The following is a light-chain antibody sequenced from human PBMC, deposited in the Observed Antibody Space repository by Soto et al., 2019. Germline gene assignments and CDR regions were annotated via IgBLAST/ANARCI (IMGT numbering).Light chain of an antibody. CDR3: SSYATSTTVL. V-gene: IGLV2-14*01. J-gene: IGLJ2*01. CDR1: SSDVGGYNY. Sequence: QSALTQPASVSGSPGQSITISCTGTSSDVGGYNYVSWYQQHPGRAPQLMIYEVSHRPSGVSNRFSGSRSGNTASLTISGLQAEEDDYYYCSSYATSTTVLFGGGTKVTVL. CDR2: EVS.